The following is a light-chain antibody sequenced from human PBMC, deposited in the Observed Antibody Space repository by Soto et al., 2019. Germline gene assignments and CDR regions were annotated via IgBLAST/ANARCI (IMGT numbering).Light chain of an antibody. CDR3: QQYGA. CDR2: KSS. V-gene: IGKV1-5*03. Sequence: DIQMTQSPSTLSASVGDRVTITCQASASISSWLAWYQQQPGKAPKLLIYKSSILENGVPSRFSGGGSGTEFTLTISSLQPDDFATYYCQQYGAFGQGTKVEIK. J-gene: IGKJ1*01. CDR1: ASISSW.